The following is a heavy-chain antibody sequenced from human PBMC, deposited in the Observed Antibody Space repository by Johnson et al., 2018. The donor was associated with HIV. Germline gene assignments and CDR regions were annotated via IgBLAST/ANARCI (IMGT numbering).Heavy chain of an antibody. CDR3: AKTRMGGILDAFDL. CDR2: IRYDENNK. V-gene: IGHV3-30*02. CDR1: GFTFSSFG. Sequence: VQLVESGGGVVQPGRSLRLSCAASGFTFSSFGMHWVRQAPGKGLEWVAFIRYDENNKYYADSVKGRFTISRDNSKNTLYLQMNSLRAEDTAVYYCAKTRMGGILDAFDLWGQGTMVIVS. J-gene: IGHJ3*01. D-gene: IGHD3-10*01.